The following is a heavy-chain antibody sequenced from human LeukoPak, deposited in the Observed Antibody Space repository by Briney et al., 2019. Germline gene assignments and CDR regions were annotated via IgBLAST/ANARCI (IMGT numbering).Heavy chain of an antibody. CDR3: ARDSGGRGHFDF. D-gene: IGHD3-16*01. CDR2: IGPNNGNT. V-gene: IGHV1-18*01. Sequence: ASVKVSCKSSGYTFSTYGITWVRQAPGQGLEWMGWIGPNNGNTNYAQNLQGRVTMNTDTSTGTAYMELRSLRSDDTAVYFCARDSGGRGHFDFWGQGTLVTVSS. CDR1: GYTFSTYG. J-gene: IGHJ4*02.